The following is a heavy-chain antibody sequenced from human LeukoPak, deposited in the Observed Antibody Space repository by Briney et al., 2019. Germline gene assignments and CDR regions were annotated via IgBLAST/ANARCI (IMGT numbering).Heavy chain of an antibody. Sequence: GESLRISCKGSGYSFSNYWISWVRLMPGKGLEWMGTIDPSDSYTNYSPSFQGHVTISADKSISTVYLQWSSLKASDTAMYYCARRAEAVAGTRWSDPWGQGTLVTVTS. CDR3: ARRAEAVAGTRWSDP. J-gene: IGHJ5*02. CDR1: GYSFSNYW. V-gene: IGHV5-10-1*01. CDR2: IDPSDSYT. D-gene: IGHD6-19*01.